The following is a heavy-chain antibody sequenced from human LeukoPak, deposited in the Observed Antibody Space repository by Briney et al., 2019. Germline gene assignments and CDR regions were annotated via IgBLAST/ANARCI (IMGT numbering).Heavy chain of an antibody. CDR3: ARDPRGPTGYDHSGRDTFDY. CDR2: ISSSGSTI. CDR1: GFTFSSYE. D-gene: IGHD3-22*01. J-gene: IGHJ4*02. Sequence: GGSLRLSCAASGFTFSSYEMNWVRQAPGKGLEWVSYISSSGSTIYYADSVNGRFTISRDNSKNTLYLQMNSLRGDDTAIYYCARDPRGPTGYDHSGRDTFDYWGQGTLVTVSS. V-gene: IGHV3-48*03.